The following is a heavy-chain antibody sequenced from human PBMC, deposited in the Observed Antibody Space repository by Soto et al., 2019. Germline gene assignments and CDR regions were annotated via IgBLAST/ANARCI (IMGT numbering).Heavy chain of an antibody. D-gene: IGHD3-3*01. Sequence: KGLEWIGYIYYSGSTYYNPSLKSRVTISVDTSKNQFSLKLSSVTAADTAVYYCARGRRYYDRWSAYSAQGAFATWGQG. J-gene: IGHJ3*01. CDR3: ARGRRYYDRWSAYSAQGAFAT. V-gene: IGHV4-30-4*01. CDR2: IYYSGST.